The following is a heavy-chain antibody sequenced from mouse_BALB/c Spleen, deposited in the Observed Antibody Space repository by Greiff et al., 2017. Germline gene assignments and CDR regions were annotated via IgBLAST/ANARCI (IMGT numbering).Heavy chain of an antibody. CDR2: INPSNGRT. D-gene: IGHD2-1*01. V-gene: IGHV1S81*02. Sequence: VQLQQSGAELVKPGASVKLSCKASGYTFTSYWMHWVKQRPGQGLEWIGEINPSNGRTNYNEKFKSKATLTVDKSSSTAYMQLSSLTSEDSAVYYCARGGNSAYWGQGTLVTVSA. CDR3: ARGGNSAY. CDR1: GYTFTSYW. J-gene: IGHJ3*01.